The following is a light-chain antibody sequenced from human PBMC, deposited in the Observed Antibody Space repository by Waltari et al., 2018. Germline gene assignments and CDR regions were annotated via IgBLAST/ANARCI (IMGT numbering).Light chain of an antibody. CDR1: QGIRND. V-gene: IGKV1-17*01. Sequence: DIQMTKSTFSLSTSVGDSVTITCRASQGIRNDVGWYQQKPGKAPKRLIYAASSLQSGVPSRFSGSGSGTEFTLTISSLQPEDFATYYCLQHNSYPWTFGQGTKVEIK. CDR2: AAS. J-gene: IGKJ1*01. CDR3: LQHNSYPWT.